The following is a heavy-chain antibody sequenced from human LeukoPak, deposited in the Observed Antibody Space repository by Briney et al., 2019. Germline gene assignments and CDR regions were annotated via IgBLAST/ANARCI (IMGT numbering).Heavy chain of an antibody. CDR3: AEQRYFDWSPFDY. V-gene: IGHV3-23*01. J-gene: IGHJ4*02. CDR1: GFTFSGYA. Sequence: GGSLRLSCAASGFTFSGYAMNWVRQAPGKGLEWVSAISGSGGSTYYADSVKGRFTISRDNSKNTLYLQMNSLRAEDTAVYYCAEQRYFDWSPFDYWGQGTLVTVSS. CDR2: ISGSGGST. D-gene: IGHD3-9*01.